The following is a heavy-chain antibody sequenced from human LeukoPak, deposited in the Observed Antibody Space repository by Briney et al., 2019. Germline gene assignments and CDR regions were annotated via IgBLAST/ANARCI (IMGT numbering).Heavy chain of an antibody. D-gene: IGHD5/OR15-5a*01. CDR2: ISYGGSNK. CDR1: GFTFSSYT. J-gene: IGHJ4*02. CDR3: AKDKSVSADYYFDY. Sequence: GGSLRLSCAASGFTFSSYTMHWIRQAPGKGLEWVAVISYGGSNKYYADSVKGRFTISRDNSKNTLYLQMNNLRTEDTAVYCCAKDKSVSADYYFDYWGQGTLVTVSS. V-gene: IGHV3-30-3*01.